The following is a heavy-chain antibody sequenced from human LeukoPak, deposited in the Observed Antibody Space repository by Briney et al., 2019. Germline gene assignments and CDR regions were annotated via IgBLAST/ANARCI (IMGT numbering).Heavy chain of an antibody. CDR1: GYTLTELS. Sequence: ASVKVSCKVSGYTLTELSMHWVRQAPGKGLEWMGGFDPEDGETIYAQKFQGRVTMTEDTSTDTAYMELSSLRSEDTAVYYCARVPTYYYDSSGYTLEYWGQGTLVTVSS. CDR2: FDPEDGET. CDR3: ARVPTYYYDSSGYTLEY. D-gene: IGHD3-22*01. V-gene: IGHV1-24*01. J-gene: IGHJ4*02.